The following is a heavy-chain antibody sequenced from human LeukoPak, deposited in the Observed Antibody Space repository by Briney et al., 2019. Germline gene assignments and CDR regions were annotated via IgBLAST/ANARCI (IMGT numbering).Heavy chain of an antibody. D-gene: IGHD3-10*01. J-gene: IGHJ4*02. CDR3: AKERGPADY. Sequence: GGSLRLSCAASGFTFSSYGMRWVRQAPGKGLEWVAVIWYDGSNKYYADSVKGRFTISRDNSKNTLYLQMNSLRAEDTAVYYCAKERGPADYWGQGTLVTVSS. CDR2: IWYDGSNK. V-gene: IGHV3-33*06. CDR1: GFTFSSYG.